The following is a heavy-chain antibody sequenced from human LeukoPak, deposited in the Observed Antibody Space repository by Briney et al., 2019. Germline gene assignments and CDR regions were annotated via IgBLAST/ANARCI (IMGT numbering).Heavy chain of an antibody. CDR1: GFIFGGYA. J-gene: IGHJ3*01. V-gene: IGHV3-9*01. D-gene: IGHD2-21*01. CDR2: INWDSGDI. CDR3: AKVMHRLMKNDASDV. Sequence: GGSLRLSCAASGFIFGGYAMQWLRQGGGQGVEWGSGINWDSGDIVYADSVKGRFTIPRDNGKNYVYLQMMSLRAEASAIYYCAKVMHRLMKNDASDVWGQGTMVTVS.